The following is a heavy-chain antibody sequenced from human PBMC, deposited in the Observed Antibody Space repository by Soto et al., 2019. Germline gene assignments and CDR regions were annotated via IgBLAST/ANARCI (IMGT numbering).Heavy chain of an antibody. V-gene: IGHV1-18*01. CDR2: ISAHNGKT. J-gene: IGHJ4*02. D-gene: IGHD1-1*01. CDR3: ARGRYGDY. CDR1: GYCFTTYG. Sequence: QIHLVQSGAEVKKPGASVKVSCKGSGYCFTTYGITWVRQAPGQGLEWMAWISAHNGKTNYAQKLQGRVTVTRDTPTSTACMVVRSLRSNDTAVYYWARGRYGDYWGQGALVTGSS.